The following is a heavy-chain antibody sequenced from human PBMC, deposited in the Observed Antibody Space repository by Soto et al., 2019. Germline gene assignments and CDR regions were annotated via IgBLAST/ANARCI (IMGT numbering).Heavy chain of an antibody. J-gene: IGHJ1*01. CDR3: AKEAIRIAVAGTGRGYFQH. Sequence: QVQLVQSGAEVKKPGSSVKVSCKASGGTFSSYAISWVRQAPGQGLEWMGGIIPIFGTANYAQKFQGRVTITADESTSTAYMELSSLRSEDTAVYYCAKEAIRIAVAGTGRGYFQHWGQGTLVTVSS. CDR1: GGTFSSYA. D-gene: IGHD6-19*01. V-gene: IGHV1-69*12. CDR2: IIPIFGTA.